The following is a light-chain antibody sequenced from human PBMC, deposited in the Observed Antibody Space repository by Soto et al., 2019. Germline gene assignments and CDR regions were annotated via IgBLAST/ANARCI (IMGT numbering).Light chain of an antibody. CDR3: LVYYDGAWV. V-gene: IGLV7-43*01. J-gene: IGLJ3*02. CDR1: TGAVTSGYY. Sequence: QTVLTQEPSLTVSPGGTVTLTCASSTGAVTSGYYTNWFQQKPEQSPRPLIYSTSNKHSWTPARFSGSLLGDRAALTLSGVQPEDEADYYCLVYYDGAWVFGGGTKLTVL. CDR2: STS.